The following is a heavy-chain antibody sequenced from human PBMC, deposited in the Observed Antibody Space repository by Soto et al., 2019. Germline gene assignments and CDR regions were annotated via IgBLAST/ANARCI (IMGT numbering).Heavy chain of an antibody. CDR2: INQDGGGT. CDR3: ARYFRGSGRYFFDY. Sequence: GGSLRLSCVASGFTFISSFMGWVRQAPGKGLEWVANINQDGGGTYYVDSVEGRFTISRDNAKDSLYLQMNSLRGEDTAVYYCARYFRGSGRYFFDYWGQGTLVTVSS. D-gene: IGHD6-19*01. CDR1: GFTFISSF. V-gene: IGHV3-7*03. J-gene: IGHJ4*02.